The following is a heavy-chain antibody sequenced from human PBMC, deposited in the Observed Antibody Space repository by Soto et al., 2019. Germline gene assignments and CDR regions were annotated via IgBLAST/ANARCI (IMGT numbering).Heavy chain of an antibody. D-gene: IGHD5-12*01. CDR2: IKQDGSER. J-gene: IGHJ4*02. CDR1: GFTISSYW. CDR3: ARWDNGYDF. V-gene: IGHV3-7*01. Sequence: EVQLVESGGTLVQPGESLRLSCAASGFTISSYWMSWVRQAPGKGLEWVANIKQDGSERYYMGSVNGRFTISRDNAKNSLYLQMSSLTVEETAVYYCARWDNGYDFGGQGTLVTISS.